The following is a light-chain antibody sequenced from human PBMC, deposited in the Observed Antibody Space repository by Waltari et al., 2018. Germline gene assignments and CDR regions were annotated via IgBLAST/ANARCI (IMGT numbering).Light chain of an antibody. CDR2: QDN. CDR1: KLGDKY. V-gene: IGLV3-1*01. Sequence: SYDLTQPPSVSVSPGQTASITCSGDKLGDKYACWYQQKPGQSPVLVIHQDNNRPSGIPERCSGSNSGNTATLTIRGTQAMDEADYYCQAWDSSTAIFGGGTKLTVL. J-gene: IGLJ2*01. CDR3: QAWDSSTAI.